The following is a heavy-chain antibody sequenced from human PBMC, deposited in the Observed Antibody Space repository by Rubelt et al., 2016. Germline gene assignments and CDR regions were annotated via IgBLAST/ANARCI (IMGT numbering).Heavy chain of an antibody. D-gene: IGHD1-26*01. V-gene: IGHV4-39*01. J-gene: IGHJ4*02. CDR2: GST. Sequence: GSTYYNPSLKSRVTISVDTSKNQFSLKLSSVTAADTAVYYCASGSGSYYFVSGELDYWGQGTLVTVSS. CDR3: ASGSGSYYFVSGELDY.